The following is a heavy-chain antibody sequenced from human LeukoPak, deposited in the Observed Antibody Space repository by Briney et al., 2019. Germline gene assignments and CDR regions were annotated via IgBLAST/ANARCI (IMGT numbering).Heavy chain of an antibody. CDR1: GASISSHY. CDR2: ISYSGSI. Sequence: SETLSLTCTVSGASISSHYWSWIRQPPGKGLEWIGYISYSGSINYNPSLRSRVTISVDTSKNQFSLKLSSVTAADTAVYYCARVRYSYGYTYDAFDIWGQGTMVTVSS. V-gene: IGHV4-59*11. J-gene: IGHJ3*02. CDR3: ARVRYSYGYTYDAFDI. D-gene: IGHD5-18*01.